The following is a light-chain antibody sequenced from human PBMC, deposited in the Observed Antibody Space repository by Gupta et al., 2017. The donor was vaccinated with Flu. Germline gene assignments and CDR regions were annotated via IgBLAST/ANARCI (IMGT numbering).Light chain of an antibody. J-gene: IGKJ1*01. CDR2: DAS. CDR1: LTVPNNY. Sequence: EIVLTPSPGTLSLSPGESATLSCRASLTVPNNYLAWYQHKPGQAPRLIIYDASTRATGIPDRFSGSGSATDFTLTSLRQEAEDYAVYYWQQDGISRTFGEGTKVEIK. CDR3: QQDGISRT. V-gene: IGKV3-20*01.